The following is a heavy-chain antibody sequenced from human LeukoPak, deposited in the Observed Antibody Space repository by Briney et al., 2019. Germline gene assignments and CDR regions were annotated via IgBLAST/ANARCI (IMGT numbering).Heavy chain of an antibody. V-gene: IGHV4-31*03. CDR3: ARMKVVVITGWFDP. J-gene: IGHJ5*02. CDR1: GGSISSGGYY. Sequence: SQTLSLTCTVSGGSISSGGYYWSWIRQHPGKGLEWIGYIYYSGSTYYNPSLKSRVTISVDTSKNQFSLKLSSVTAADTAVYYCARMKVVVITGWFDPWGQGTLVTVSS. D-gene: IGHD3-22*01. CDR2: IYYSGST.